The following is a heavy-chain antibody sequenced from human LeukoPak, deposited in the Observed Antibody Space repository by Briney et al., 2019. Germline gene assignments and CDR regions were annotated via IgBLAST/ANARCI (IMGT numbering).Heavy chain of an antibody. D-gene: IGHD3-22*01. CDR3: ARDAIPMIVVVISAFDI. V-gene: IGHV3-7*01. CDR1: GFTFSSYW. CDR2: IKKDGSEK. Sequence: GGSLRLSCAASGFTFSSYWMSWVRQAPGKGLEWVANIKKDGSEKYYVYSVKGRFTISRDNAKNSLYLQMNSLRAEDTAVYYCARDAIPMIVVVISAFDIWGQGTMVTVSS. J-gene: IGHJ3*02.